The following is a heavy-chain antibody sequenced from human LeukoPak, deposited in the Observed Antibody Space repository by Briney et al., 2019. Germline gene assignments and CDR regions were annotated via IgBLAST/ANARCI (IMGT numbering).Heavy chain of an antibody. D-gene: IGHD6-19*01. CDR3: VKHGSGWSFDY. CDR1: SASISNYY. J-gene: IGHJ4*02. CDR2: IQNTGDT. Sequence: SETLSLTCTVSSASISNYYWGWIRQSPGKGLEWIGYIQNTGDTTYNPSLKSRVSISKDMSNNRFSLQLRSVTAADTAVYYCVKHGSGWSFDYWGQGTLVTVSS. V-gene: IGHV4-59*01.